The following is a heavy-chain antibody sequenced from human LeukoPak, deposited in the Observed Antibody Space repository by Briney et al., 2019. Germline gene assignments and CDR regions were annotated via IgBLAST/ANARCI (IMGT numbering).Heavy chain of an antibody. J-gene: IGHJ6*03. CDR2: ISSSSSYI. CDR1: GFTFSSYS. Sequence: GGSLRLSCAASGFTFSSYSMNWVRQAPGKGLEWVSSISSSSSYIYYADSVKGRFTISRDNAKNSLYLQMNSLRAEDTAVYYCARGLTESGAAAGYYYYYYMDVWGKGTTVTVSS. CDR3: ARGLTESGAAAGYYYYYYMDV. D-gene: IGHD6-13*01. V-gene: IGHV3-21*01.